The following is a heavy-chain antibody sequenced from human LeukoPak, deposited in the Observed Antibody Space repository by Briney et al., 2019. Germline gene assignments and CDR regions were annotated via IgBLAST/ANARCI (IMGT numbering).Heavy chain of an antibody. Sequence: SETLSLTCAVSGGSISSRNWWSWVRQPPGKGLEWIGEIHHSGSTNDNPSLKSRVTISVDKSRDEFSLKLSSVTAADTAVYYCARVVYYYYYMDVWGKGTTVTISS. CDR1: GGSISSRNW. CDR2: IHHSGST. V-gene: IGHV4-4*02. CDR3: ARVVYYYYYMDV. J-gene: IGHJ6*03.